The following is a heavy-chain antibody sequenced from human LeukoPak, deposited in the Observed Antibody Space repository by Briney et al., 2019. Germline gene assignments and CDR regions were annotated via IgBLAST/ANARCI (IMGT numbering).Heavy chain of an antibody. J-gene: IGHJ4*02. Sequence: GGSLRLSCAASGFTFDDYAMHWVRQVPGKGLQWVSLISGEGGTTYYADSVKGRFTISRDNSKNSLYLQMNSLRTDDTALYYCAKDISDYYGSGRYPLDYWGQGILVTVSS. CDR1: GFTFDDYA. CDR3: AKDISDYYGSGRYPLDY. CDR2: ISGEGGTT. D-gene: IGHD3-10*01. V-gene: IGHV3-43*02.